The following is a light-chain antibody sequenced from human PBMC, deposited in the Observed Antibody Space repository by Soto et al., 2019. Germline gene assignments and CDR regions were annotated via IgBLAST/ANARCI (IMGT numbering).Light chain of an antibody. V-gene: IGKV3-15*01. CDR1: QSVNNN. CDR3: QQYNKWPLT. J-gene: IGKJ4*01. Sequence: EIVMTQSPATLSVSPGERATLSCRASQSVNNNLAWYQQKPGQAPRLLIYGASATATGIPARFSGSGSGTEFTHTIIILQSEDSAVYYCQQYNKWPLTFGGGTTVEIK. CDR2: GAS.